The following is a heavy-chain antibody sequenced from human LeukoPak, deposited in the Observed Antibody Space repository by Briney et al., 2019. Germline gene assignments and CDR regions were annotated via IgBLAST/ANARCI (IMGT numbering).Heavy chain of an antibody. CDR3: AREATSYYVYYFDY. J-gene: IGHJ4*02. V-gene: IGHV3-30*03. Sequence: GGSLRLSCAASGFTVSSNYMSWVRQAPGKGLEWVAVISYDGSNKYYADSVKGRFTISRDNSKNTLYLQTNSLRVEDTAVYYCAREATSYYVYYFDYWGQGTLVTVSS. D-gene: IGHD1-26*01. CDR1: GFTVSSNY. CDR2: ISYDGSNK.